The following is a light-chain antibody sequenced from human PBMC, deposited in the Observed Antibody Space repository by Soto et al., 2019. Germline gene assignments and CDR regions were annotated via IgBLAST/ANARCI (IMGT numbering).Light chain of an antibody. CDR3: QQYNSXWT. CDR2: DAS. CDR1: QSISSW. J-gene: IGKJ1*01. Sequence: DIQMTQSPSTLSASVGDRVTITCRASQSISSWLAWYQQKPGKAPKLLIYDASSLESGVPSRFSGSGSGTEFTLTISSLQPDDFAXYXCQQYNSXWTFGQGTKVDIK. V-gene: IGKV1-5*01.